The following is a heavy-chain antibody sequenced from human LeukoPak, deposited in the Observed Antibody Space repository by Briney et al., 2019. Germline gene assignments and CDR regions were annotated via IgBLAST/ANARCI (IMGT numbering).Heavy chain of an antibody. CDR1: GGSISISTYY. J-gene: IGHJ3*02. D-gene: IGHD1-14*01. CDR3: ARLTKRNDAPAI. CDR2: IYYSAST. V-gene: IGHV4-61*05. Sequence: SETLSLTRTVSGGSISISTYYWGWIRQPPGKGLEWIGHIYYSASTNYNPSLKSRLTISVDTSKNQFSLKLSSVTAADTAVYYCARLTKRNDAPAIWGQGTMVTVSS.